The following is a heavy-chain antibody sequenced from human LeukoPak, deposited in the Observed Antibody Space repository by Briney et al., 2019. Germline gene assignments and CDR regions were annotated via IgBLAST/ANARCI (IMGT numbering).Heavy chain of an antibody. Sequence: SETLSLTCAVYGGSFSGYYWSWIRQPPGKGLEWIGEINHSGSTNYNPSLKSRVTISVDTSKNQFSLKLSSVTAADTAVYYCARGDVTAAGYDYWGQGTLVTDSS. J-gene: IGHJ4*02. V-gene: IGHV4-34*01. D-gene: IGHD6-13*01. CDR2: INHSGST. CDR1: GGSFSGYY. CDR3: ARGDVTAAGYDY.